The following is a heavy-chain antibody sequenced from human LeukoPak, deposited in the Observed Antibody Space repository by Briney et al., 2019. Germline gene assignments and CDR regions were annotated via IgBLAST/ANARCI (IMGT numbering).Heavy chain of an antibody. CDR2: IYYSGST. CDR1: GGSISSGDHY. CDR3: ARDIWFGELSPD. V-gene: IGHV4-30-4*01. D-gene: IGHD3-10*01. Sequence: PSETLSLTCTVSGGSISSGDHYWSWIRQPPGKGLEWIGYIYYSGSTYYNPSLKSRVTISVDTSKNQFSLKLSSVTAADTAVYYCARDIWFGELSPDWGQGTLVTVSS. J-gene: IGHJ4*02.